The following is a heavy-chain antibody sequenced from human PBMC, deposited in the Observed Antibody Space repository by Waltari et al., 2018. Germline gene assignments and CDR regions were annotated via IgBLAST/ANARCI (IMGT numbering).Heavy chain of an antibody. J-gene: IGHJ6*02. CDR3: ASVSSGNHYYYYGMDV. CDR1: GGSMSSSS. V-gene: IGHV4-59*01. CDR2: IYYSGST. D-gene: IGHD3-10*01. Sequence: QVQLQESGPGLVKPSETLSLPCTVSGGSMSSSSWRWIGQPPGKGLGWIGYIYYSGSTNYNPSLKSRVTISVDTSKNQFSLKLSSVTAADTAVYYCASVSSGNHYYYYGMDVWGQGTTVTVSS.